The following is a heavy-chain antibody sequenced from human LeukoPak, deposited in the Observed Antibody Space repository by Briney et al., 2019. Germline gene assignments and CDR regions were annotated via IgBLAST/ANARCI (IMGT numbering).Heavy chain of an antibody. CDR3: ARDILTGSQSRFQH. Sequence: GGSLRLSCAASGFTFSSYAMTWARQAPGKGLEWVSYISSSSSTIYYVDSVKGRFTISRDNAKNSLYLQMNSLRAEDTAVYYCARDILTGSQSRFQHWGQGTPVTVSS. CDR2: ISSSSSTI. D-gene: IGHD3-9*01. V-gene: IGHV3-48*04. J-gene: IGHJ1*01. CDR1: GFTFSSYA.